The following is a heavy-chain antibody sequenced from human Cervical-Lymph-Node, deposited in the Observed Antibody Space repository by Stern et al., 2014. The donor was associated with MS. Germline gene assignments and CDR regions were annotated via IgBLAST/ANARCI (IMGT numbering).Heavy chain of an antibody. Sequence: VQLVESGGGVVQPGRSLRLSCAASGFTLRSYGMHWVRQAPGKGLEWVAVISYDGNEKYYTDSVKGRFTISRDNSKNTLYLQMNSLRIEDTAVYYCAKDRLFCSGGGCYAMDVWGQGTTVTVSS. J-gene: IGHJ6*02. CDR3: AKDRLFCSGGGCYAMDV. CDR1: GFTLRSYG. V-gene: IGHV3-30*18. CDR2: ISYDGNEK. D-gene: IGHD2-15*01.